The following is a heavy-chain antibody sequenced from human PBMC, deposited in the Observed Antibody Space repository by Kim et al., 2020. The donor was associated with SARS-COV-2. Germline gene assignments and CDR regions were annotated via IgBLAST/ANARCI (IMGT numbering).Heavy chain of an antibody. V-gene: IGHV2-5*01. J-gene: IGHJ6*02. CDR2: DK. CDR3: AHLSYYGMDV. Sequence: DKRYRPSLKSRLTITKDTSKNQVVLTMTNMDPVDTATYYCAHLSYYGMDVWGQGTTVTVSS.